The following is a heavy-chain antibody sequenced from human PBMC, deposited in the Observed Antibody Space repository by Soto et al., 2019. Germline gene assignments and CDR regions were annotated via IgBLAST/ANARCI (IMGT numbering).Heavy chain of an antibody. CDR2: ISGSGGST. J-gene: IGHJ6*02. D-gene: IGHD3-3*01. V-gene: IGHV3-23*01. Sequence: GGSLRLSCAASGFTFSSYAMSWVRQAPGKGLEWVSAISGSGGSTYYADSVKGRFTISRDNSKNTLYLQMNSLRAEDTAVYYCAKGVFGVLHYYYGMDVWGQGTTVTV. CDR1: GFTFSSYA. CDR3: AKGVFGVLHYYYGMDV.